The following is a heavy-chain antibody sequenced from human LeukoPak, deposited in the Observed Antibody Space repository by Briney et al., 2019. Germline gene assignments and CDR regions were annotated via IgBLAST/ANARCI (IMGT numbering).Heavy chain of an antibody. J-gene: IGHJ4*02. D-gene: IGHD6-6*01. V-gene: IGHV4-34*01. CDR3: ARGKGYTTSSRHRGIDN. Sequence: SETLSLTCAVYGGSFSGYYWSWIRQPPGKGLEWIGEIKDSGSANYNPSLKSRVFISVDTSKNQFSLKLRSVTDADTAVYYCARGKGYTTSSRHRGIDNWGQGTLVTVSS. CDR2: IKDSGSA. CDR1: GGSFSGYY.